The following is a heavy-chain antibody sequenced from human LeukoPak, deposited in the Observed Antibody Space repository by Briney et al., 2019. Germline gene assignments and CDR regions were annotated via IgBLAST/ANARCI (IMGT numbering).Heavy chain of an antibody. Sequence: PGGSLRLSCAASGFTVSNSFMTWVRQAPGKGLEWVSVIYSGGDTYYTDSVKGRSTISRDHSKNTLFLQMNSLRADDTAVYYCAKTGGPWDWGQGTLVTVSS. J-gene: IGHJ4*02. CDR2: IYSGGDT. CDR1: GFTVSNSF. D-gene: IGHD7-27*01. CDR3: AKTGGPWD. V-gene: IGHV3-53*01.